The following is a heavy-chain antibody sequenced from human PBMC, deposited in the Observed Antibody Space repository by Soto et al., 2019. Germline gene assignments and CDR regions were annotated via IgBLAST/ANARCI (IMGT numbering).Heavy chain of an antibody. V-gene: IGHV3-21*01. J-gene: IGHJ6*03. Sequence: EVQLVESGGGLVKPGGSLRLSCAASGFTFSSYSMNWVRQAPGKGLEWVSSISSSSSYIYYADSVKGRSTISKDTAKNSQKQIMSMMSAEATVEYYCESIAAEHGYYYYMDVWGKGTTVTVSS. CDR1: GFTFSSYS. CDR3: ESIAAEHGYYYYMDV. CDR2: ISSSSSYI. D-gene: IGHD6-13*01.